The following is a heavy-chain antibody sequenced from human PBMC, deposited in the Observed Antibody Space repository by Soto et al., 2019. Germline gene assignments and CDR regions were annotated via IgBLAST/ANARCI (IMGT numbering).Heavy chain of an antibody. CDR3: ARGPFRPSAMDV. CDR2: TIPALGKT. D-gene: IGHD3-10*01. CDR1: GDNFKKNV. V-gene: IGHV1-69*10. J-gene: IGHJ6*02. Sequence: ASVKVSCKTSGDNFKKNVFTWVRQAPGQGLEWMGGTIPALGKTHYIEKFQGRVTITVDDATRTVYMEVRDLTAEDTAIYYCARGPFRPSAMDVWGQGTTVTVSS.